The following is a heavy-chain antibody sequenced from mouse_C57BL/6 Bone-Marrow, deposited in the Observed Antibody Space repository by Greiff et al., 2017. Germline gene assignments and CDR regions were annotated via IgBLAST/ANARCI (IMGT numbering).Heavy chain of an antibody. CDR3: TTKRYFDV. J-gene: IGHJ1*03. CDR1: GFNIKDDY. V-gene: IGHV14-4*01. CDR2: IDPENGDT. Sequence: EVKLVESGAELVRPGASVKLSCTASGFNIKDDYMHWVEQRPEQGLEWIGWIDPENGDTEYASKFQGKATITADTSSNTAYLQLSSLTSEDTAVYYCTTKRYFDVWGTGTTVTVSS.